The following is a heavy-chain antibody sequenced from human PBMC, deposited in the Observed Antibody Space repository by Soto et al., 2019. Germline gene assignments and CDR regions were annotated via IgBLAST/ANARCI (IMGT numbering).Heavy chain of an antibody. D-gene: IGHD4-17*01. V-gene: IGHV4-30-2*01. CDR3: ARGRRTAVTIDY. CDR2: IYHSGST. J-gene: IGHJ4*02. CDR1: GGSISSGGYS. Sequence: SETLSLTCAVSGGSISSGGYSWSWIRQPPGKGLEWIGYIYHSGSTNYNPSLKSRVTISVDTSKNQFSLKLNSVTAADTAVYYCARGRRTAVTIDYWGQGTLVPVSS.